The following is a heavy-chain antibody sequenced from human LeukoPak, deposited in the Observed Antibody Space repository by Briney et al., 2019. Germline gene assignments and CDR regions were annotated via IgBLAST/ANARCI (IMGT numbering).Heavy chain of an antibody. D-gene: IGHD2-2*01. CDR3: ARAYRYCSITSCYRDS. CDR1: GFTFSDYY. CDR2: ISTSSYT. Sequence: GGSLRLSCAASGFTFSDYYMSWMRQAPGKGLEWVSYISTSSYTNYADSVKGRFTISRDNAKNSLYLQMNSLRAEDTAVYYCARAYRYCSITSCYRDSWGQGTLVTVSS. V-gene: IGHV3-11*06. J-gene: IGHJ5*01.